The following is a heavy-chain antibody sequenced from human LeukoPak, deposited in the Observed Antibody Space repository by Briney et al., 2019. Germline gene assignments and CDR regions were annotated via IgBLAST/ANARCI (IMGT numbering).Heavy chain of an antibody. J-gene: IGHJ5*01. CDR3: ARHLDTGYNKEFDS. V-gene: IGHV5-10-1*01. D-gene: IGHD5-24*01. CDR2: IDPSDSYT. Sequence: GESLRISCKGSGYSFTIYWISWVRQIPGKGLEWRGRIDPSDSYTNYSPSFQGHVTISADKSLSTAYLQWSSLKASDTAMYYCARHLDTGYNKEFDSWGQGTLVTVSS. CDR1: GYSFTIYW.